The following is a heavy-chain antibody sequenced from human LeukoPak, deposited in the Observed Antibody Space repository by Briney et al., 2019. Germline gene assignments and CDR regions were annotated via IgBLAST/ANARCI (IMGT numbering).Heavy chain of an antibody. CDR1: GYTFTGYY. J-gene: IGHJ4*02. Sequence: ASVKVSCKASGYTFTGYYMHWVRQAPGQGLEWMGWINPNSGGTNYAQKFQGRVTMTRDTSISTAYMELSRLRSDDTAVYYCARGGDGVMTNPYYFYYWGQGTLVTVSS. D-gene: IGHD3-16*01. CDR2: INPNSGGT. CDR3: ARGGDGVMTNPYYFYY. V-gene: IGHV1-2*02.